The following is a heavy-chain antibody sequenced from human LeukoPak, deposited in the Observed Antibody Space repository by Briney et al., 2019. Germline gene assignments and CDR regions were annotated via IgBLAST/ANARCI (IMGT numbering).Heavy chain of an antibody. Sequence: LAGGSLRLSCAASGFTFSSYGMYWVRQAPGKGLEWVAVISNDGSKKYSADSVKGRFTISRDNSKNTLYLQMNSLRAEDTAVYYCAKGVVVSGAYYFDYWGQGTLVTVSS. J-gene: IGHJ4*02. CDR1: GFTFSSYG. CDR3: AKGVVVSGAYYFDY. V-gene: IGHV3-30*18. CDR2: ISNDGSKK. D-gene: IGHD3-22*01.